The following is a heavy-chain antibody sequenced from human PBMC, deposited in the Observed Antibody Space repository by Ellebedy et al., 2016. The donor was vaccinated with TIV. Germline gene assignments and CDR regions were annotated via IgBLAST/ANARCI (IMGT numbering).Heavy chain of an antibody. Sequence: GESLKISXAASGFTFSSYGMHWVRQAPGKGLEWVAVISYDGSNKYYADSVKGRFTISRDNSKNTLYLQMNSLRAEDTAVYYCAKDSRLLWFGEAFDIWGQGTMVTVSS. V-gene: IGHV3-30*18. CDR2: ISYDGSNK. J-gene: IGHJ3*02. D-gene: IGHD3-10*01. CDR3: AKDSRLLWFGEAFDI. CDR1: GFTFSSYG.